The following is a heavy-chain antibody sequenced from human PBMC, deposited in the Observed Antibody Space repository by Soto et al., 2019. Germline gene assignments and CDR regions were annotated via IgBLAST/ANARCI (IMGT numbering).Heavy chain of an antibody. CDR3: TKEFGNRAYFYYAMDV. CDR1: GFTLSSYG. J-gene: IGHJ6*02. D-gene: IGHD3-16*01. V-gene: IGHV3-30*18. Sequence: GGSLRLSCAASGFTLSSYGMHWVRQAPGKGLEWVAVISYDGSKKYYADSVKGRFTISRDLAKNTLHLQMDSLRAEDTALYYCTKEFGNRAYFYYAMDVWGQGTTVTVSS. CDR2: ISYDGSKK.